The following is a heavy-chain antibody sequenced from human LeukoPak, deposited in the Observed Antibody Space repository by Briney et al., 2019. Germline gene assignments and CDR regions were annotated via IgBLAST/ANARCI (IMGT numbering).Heavy chain of an antibody. V-gene: IGHV3-30-3*01. J-gene: IGHJ4*02. D-gene: IGHD1-26*01. CDR3: AKDPPVYIVGAWDY. Sequence: GGSLRLSCAASGFTFSSYAMHWVRQAPGKGLEWVAVISYDGSNKYYADSVKGRFTISRDNSKNTLYLQMNSLRAEDTAVYYCAKDPPVYIVGAWDYWGQGTLVTVSS. CDR2: ISYDGSNK. CDR1: GFTFSSYA.